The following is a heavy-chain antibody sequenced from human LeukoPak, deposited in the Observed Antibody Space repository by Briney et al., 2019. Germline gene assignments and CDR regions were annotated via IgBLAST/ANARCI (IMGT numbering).Heavy chain of an antibody. D-gene: IGHD3-16*01. Sequence: GASVKVSCKASRATFSSYTISWVRQAPGQGLEWMGGIIPIFDTANYAQRFQGRLTITADKSTSTAYMELSSLTSEDTAVYYCARADNWEGAKGDWGQGTMVTVSS. J-gene: IGHJ3*01. CDR2: IIPIFDTA. V-gene: IGHV1-69*06. CDR1: RATFSSYT. CDR3: ARADNWEGAKGD.